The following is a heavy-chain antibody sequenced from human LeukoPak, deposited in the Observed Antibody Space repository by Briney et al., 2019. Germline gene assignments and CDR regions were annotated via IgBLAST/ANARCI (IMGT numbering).Heavy chain of an antibody. Sequence: GGSLRLSCAASGFTFSSYGMHWARQAPGKGLEWVAVISYDGSSKYYADSVKGRFTISRDNSKNALYLQMNSLRAEDTAVYYCAKGGTSGWSYFNYGGQGPLVPVSP. CDR2: ISYDGSSK. CDR3: AKGGTSGWSYFNY. CDR1: GFTFSSYG. J-gene: IGHJ4*02. V-gene: IGHV3-30*18. D-gene: IGHD6-19*01.